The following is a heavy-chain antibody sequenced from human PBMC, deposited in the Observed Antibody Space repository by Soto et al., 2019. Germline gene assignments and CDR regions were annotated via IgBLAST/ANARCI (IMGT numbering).Heavy chain of an antibody. CDR1: GFTFSNYW. V-gene: IGHV3-7*05. CDR2: IKQDGSQT. J-gene: IGHJ4*02. D-gene: IGHD6-6*01. Sequence: GGSLRLSCATSGFTFSNYWMTWVRQAPGKGLEWLANIKQDGSQTYYMDSLKDRFTVSRDNAKNSVYLQMNSLRAEDTAGYYCARIGYSSSSNDFWGQGTLVTVSS. CDR3: ARIGYSSSSNDF.